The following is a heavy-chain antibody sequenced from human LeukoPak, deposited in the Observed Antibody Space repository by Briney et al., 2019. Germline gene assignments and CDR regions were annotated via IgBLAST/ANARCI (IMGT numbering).Heavy chain of an antibody. CDR3: ASTFGNDESWFDP. Sequence: GESLKISCTGSGYRFTDYWIGWVRQMPGKGLEWMGIIYPGDSDTRYSPSFQGQVTISADKSISTAYLQWSSLKASDTAMYYCASTFGNDESWFDPWGQGTLVTVSS. CDR2: IYPGDSDT. CDR1: GYRFTDYW. D-gene: IGHD1-1*01. V-gene: IGHV5-51*01. J-gene: IGHJ5*02.